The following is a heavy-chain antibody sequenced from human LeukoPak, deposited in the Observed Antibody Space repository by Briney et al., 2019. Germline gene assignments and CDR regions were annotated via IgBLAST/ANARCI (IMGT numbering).Heavy chain of an antibody. CDR1: GFTFSSDS. J-gene: IGHJ6*03. Sequence: GGSLRLSCEATGFTFSSDSMSWVRQAPGKGLEWVSGIIDSGDITYYANSVKGRFTISRDNSKNTLYLQMNSLRAEDTAVNYCAKLGGQEVYYYYMDVWGKGTTVSVSS. D-gene: IGHD3-16*01. CDR3: AKLGGQEVYYYYMDV. CDR2: IIDSGDIT. V-gene: IGHV3-23*01.